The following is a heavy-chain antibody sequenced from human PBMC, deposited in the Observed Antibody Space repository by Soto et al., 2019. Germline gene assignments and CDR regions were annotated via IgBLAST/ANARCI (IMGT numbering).Heavy chain of an antibody. CDR3: AKPYKTGTYYRALFDY. CDR1: EFIFGNYA. J-gene: IGHJ4*02. D-gene: IGHD3-10*01. V-gene: IGHV3-23*01. CDR2: ISVSGDTA. Sequence: GGSLRLSCAASEFIFGNYAMTWFRQAPGKGLEWISVISVSGDTADYADSVNGRFTISRDNSNNTLYLQMSSLRAEDTAVYYCAKPYKTGTYYRALFDYWGQGTLVTVSS.